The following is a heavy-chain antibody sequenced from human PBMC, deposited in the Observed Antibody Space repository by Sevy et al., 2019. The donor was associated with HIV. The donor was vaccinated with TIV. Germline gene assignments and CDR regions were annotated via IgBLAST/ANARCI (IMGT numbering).Heavy chain of an antibody. CDR2: ISYDGNNK. CDR3: ARGLAALPGYYYGLDV. Sequence: GGSLRLSCAASGFTFSSYAMNWVRQAPGKGLEWVALISYDGNNKYYADSVKGRFTISRDNSKNKLYLQMNSLRGEDTAFYYCARGLAALPGYYYGLDVWGQGTTVTVSS. V-gene: IGHV3-30*04. CDR1: GFTFSSYA. D-gene: IGHD6-6*01. J-gene: IGHJ6*02.